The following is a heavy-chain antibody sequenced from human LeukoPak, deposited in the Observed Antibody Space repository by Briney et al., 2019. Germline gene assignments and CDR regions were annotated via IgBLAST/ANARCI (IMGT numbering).Heavy chain of an antibody. CDR1: GGSTSSSSYY. J-gene: IGHJ4*02. CDR3: ARHGRYCSSTSCYNFDY. D-gene: IGHD2-2*02. Sequence: SETLSLTCTVSGGSTSSSSYYWGWIRQPPGKGLEWIGSIYYSGSTYYNPSLKSRVTISVDTSKNQFSLKLSSVTAADTAVYYCARHGRYCSSTSCYNFDYWGQGTLVTVSS. CDR2: IYYSGST. V-gene: IGHV4-39*01.